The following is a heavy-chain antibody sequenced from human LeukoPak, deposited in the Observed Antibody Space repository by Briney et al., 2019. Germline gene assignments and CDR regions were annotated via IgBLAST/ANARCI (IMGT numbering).Heavy chain of an antibody. CDR3: ARDGQQSSPYAYDY. J-gene: IGHJ4*02. D-gene: IGHD2-2*01. V-gene: IGHV3-33*01. CDR2: IWSDGNNK. CDR1: GFSSWHHA. Sequence: QSGGSLRLSCAASGFSSWHHAMHWVRQAPGKGLEWLSQIWSDGNNKYYADTVRGRFTISRDTSKNTLYLEMNSLRAEDTAIYYCARDGQQSSPYAYDYWGQGTLVTVSS.